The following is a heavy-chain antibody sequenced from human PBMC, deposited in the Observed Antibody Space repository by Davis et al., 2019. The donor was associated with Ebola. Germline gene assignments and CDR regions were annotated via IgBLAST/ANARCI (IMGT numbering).Heavy chain of an antibody. CDR1: GGSFSGYY. Sequence: SETLSLTCAVYGGSFSGYYWSWIRQPPGTGLEWIGEINHSGSTNYNPSLKSRVTISVATSKNQFSLKLSSVTAADTAVYYCARLKSLGGYYYYYGMDVWGQGTTVTVSS. V-gene: IGHV4-34*01. D-gene: IGHD3-16*01. CDR3: ARLKSLGGYYYYYGMDV. J-gene: IGHJ6*02. CDR2: INHSGST.